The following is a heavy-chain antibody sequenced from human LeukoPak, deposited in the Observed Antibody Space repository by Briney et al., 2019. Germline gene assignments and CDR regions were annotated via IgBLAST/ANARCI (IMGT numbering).Heavy chain of an antibody. CDR1: GGSISSGDYY. J-gene: IGHJ4*02. D-gene: IGHD6-6*01. V-gene: IGHV4-61*08. Sequence: SETLSLTCTVSGGSISSGDYYWSWIRQPPGKGLEWIGYIYYSGSTNYNPSLKSRVTISVDTSKNQFSLKLSSVTAADTAVYYCARGGSSSGRIDYWGQGTLVTVSS. CDR3: ARGGSSSGRIDY. CDR2: IYYSGST.